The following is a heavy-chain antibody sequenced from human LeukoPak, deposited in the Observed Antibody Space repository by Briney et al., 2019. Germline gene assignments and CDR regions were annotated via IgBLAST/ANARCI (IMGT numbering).Heavy chain of an antibody. D-gene: IGHD2-15*01. J-gene: IGHJ4*02. CDR1: GFIFSSYW. V-gene: IGHV3-7*03. Sequence: GGSLKLSCAASGFIFSSYWMTWVRQAPGKGLEWVATIKHDGSEDHYLDSVKGRFTISRDNAKSSMWLQMNSLRAEDTAVYYCAKELRPNDYWGQGTLVTVSS. CDR2: IKHDGSED. CDR3: AKELRPNDY.